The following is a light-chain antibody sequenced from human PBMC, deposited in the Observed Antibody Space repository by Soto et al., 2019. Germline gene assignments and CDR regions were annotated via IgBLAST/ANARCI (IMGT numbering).Light chain of an antibody. J-gene: IGKJ4*01. CDR2: AAS. CDR1: QSISNY. Sequence: DIQITQSPCSLSASVGGRVTITCRGSQSISNYLNWYHQKPGKAPNLLMYAASTLQSGVPSRFSGSGSGTDFTLTISSLQAEEFATDYCQQTRRYPSTVGGGTKVDI. CDR3: QQTRRYPST. V-gene: IGKV1-39*01.